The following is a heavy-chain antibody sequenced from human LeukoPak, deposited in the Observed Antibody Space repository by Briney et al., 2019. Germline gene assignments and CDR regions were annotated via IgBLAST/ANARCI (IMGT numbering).Heavy chain of an antibody. CDR3: ARDFRERGGITGPHGMDV. Sequence: SETLSLTCTVSGGSISSGDYYWSWIHQPPGKGLEWIGYIYYSGSTYYNPSLKSRVTISVDTSKNQFSLKLSSVTAADTAVYYCARDFRERGGITGPHGMDVWGQGTTVAVSS. CDR2: IYYSGST. CDR1: GGSISSGDYY. V-gene: IGHV4-30-4*01. J-gene: IGHJ6*02. D-gene: IGHD1-20*01.